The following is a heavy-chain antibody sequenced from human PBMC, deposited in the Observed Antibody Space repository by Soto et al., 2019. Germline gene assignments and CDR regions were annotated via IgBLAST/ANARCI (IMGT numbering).Heavy chain of an antibody. Sequence: GASVKVSCKASGYTFTSYYMHWVRQAPGQGLEWMGIINPSGGSTSYAQKFQGRVTMTRDTSTSTVYMELSSLRSEDTAVYYCAREEDIAAAGTFDYNWFDPWGQGTLVTVSS. CDR3: AREEDIAAAGTFDYNWFDP. CDR2: INPSGGST. J-gene: IGHJ5*02. CDR1: GYTFTSYY. D-gene: IGHD6-13*01. V-gene: IGHV1-46*03.